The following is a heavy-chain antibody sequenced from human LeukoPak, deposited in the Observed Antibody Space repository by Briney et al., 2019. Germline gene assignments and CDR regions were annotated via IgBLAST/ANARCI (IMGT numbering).Heavy chain of an antibody. CDR1: GITFNRSW. Sequence: PGGSLRLFCAASGITFNRSWMNWVRQAPGKGLEWVSYISSTSSVIYYADSVKGRFTISRDNAKSSLYLQMNSLRADDTAVYYCARNLPAADYWGQGTLVTVSS. D-gene: IGHD2-2*01. CDR3: ARNLPAADY. CDR2: ISSTSSVI. J-gene: IGHJ4*02. V-gene: IGHV3-48*04.